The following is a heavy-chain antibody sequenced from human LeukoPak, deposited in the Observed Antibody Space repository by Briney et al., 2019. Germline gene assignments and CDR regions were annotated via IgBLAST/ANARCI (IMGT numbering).Heavy chain of an antibody. V-gene: IGHV1-18*04. CDR1: GYTFTSYG. CDR3: ARDRGYYGSGSSPALYDY. CDR2: ISAYNGNT. J-gene: IGHJ4*02. Sequence: ASVKVSCKASGYTFTSYGISWVRQAPGQGLEWMGWISAYNGNTNYAQKLQGRVTMTTDTSTSTAYMELRSLGSDDTAVYYCARDRGYYGSGSSPALYDYWGQGTLVTVSS. D-gene: IGHD3-10*01.